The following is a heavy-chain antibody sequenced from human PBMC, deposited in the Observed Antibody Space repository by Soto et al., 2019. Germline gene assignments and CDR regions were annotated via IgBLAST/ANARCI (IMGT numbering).Heavy chain of an antibody. CDR3: AREGDYRRRGYYYYYYMDV. J-gene: IGHJ6*03. D-gene: IGHD4-17*01. CDR1: GFTFSSYG. V-gene: IGHV3-33*01. CDR2: IWYDGSNK. Sequence: GGSLRLSCAASGFTFSSYGMHWVRQAPGKGLEWVAVIWYDGSNKYYADSVKGRFTISRDNSKNTLYLQMNSLRAEDTAVYYCAREGDYRRRGYYYYYYMDVWGKGTTVTVSS.